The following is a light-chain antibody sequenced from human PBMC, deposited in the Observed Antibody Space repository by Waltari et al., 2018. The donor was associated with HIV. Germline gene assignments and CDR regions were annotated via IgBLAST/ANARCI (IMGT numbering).Light chain of an antibody. Sequence: QSDLTQPASVSGSPVQSITISCTGTSSDVGSYIVFFCYQQHPGKAPKLMIYEVSKRPSGVANRFSGSKSDNTASLTISGLQAEDEADYHCCSYAGSSTYVVFGGGTKLTVL. J-gene: IGLJ2*01. CDR2: EVS. CDR3: CSYAGSSTYVV. CDR1: SSDVGSYIV. V-gene: IGLV2-23*02.